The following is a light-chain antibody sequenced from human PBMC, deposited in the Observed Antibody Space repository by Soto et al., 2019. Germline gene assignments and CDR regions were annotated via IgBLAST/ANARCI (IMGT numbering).Light chain of an antibody. Sequence: AIQMTQSPSSLSASVGDRVTITCRASQGIRSDLGWYQQRPGEAPKLLIYGVSSLQSGVPSRFSGSRSGTDFTLTISSLQPEDFATYYCLQDYDYPRTFGQGTKVEI. V-gene: IGKV1-6*01. J-gene: IGKJ1*01. CDR3: LQDYDYPRT. CDR1: QGIRSD. CDR2: GVS.